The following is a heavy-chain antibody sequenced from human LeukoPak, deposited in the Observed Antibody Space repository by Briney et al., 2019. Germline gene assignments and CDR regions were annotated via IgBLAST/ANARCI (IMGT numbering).Heavy chain of an antibody. CDR1: GGSISDDGYY. CDR3: AGGYSTEYCSGGACPFEY. D-gene: IGHD2-15*01. CDR2: IHYSGNT. V-gene: IGHV4-31*03. J-gene: IGHJ4*02. Sequence: PSETLSLTCTVSGGSISDDGYYWSWIRQHPGKGLEWIGYIHYSGNTHHNPSLESRLTISVDTSKHQFSLKLTSVTAADTAVYYCAGGYSTEYCSGGACPFEYWGQGTLVTVSS.